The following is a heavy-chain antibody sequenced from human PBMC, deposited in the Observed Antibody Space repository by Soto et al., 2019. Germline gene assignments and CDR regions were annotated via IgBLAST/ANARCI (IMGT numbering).Heavy chain of an antibody. V-gene: IGHV3-72*01. CDR1: GFTFSDHY. CDR2: TRNKANSYTT. Sequence: EVQLVESGGGLVQPGGSLRLSCAASGFTFSDHYMDWVRQAPGKGLEWVGRTRNKANSYTTEYAASVKGRFTISRDDSKNSLYLQMNSLKTEDTAVYYCARATADCSGGSCYPPSYYFDYWGQGTLVTVSS. D-gene: IGHD2-15*01. CDR3: ARATADCSGGSCYPPSYYFDY. J-gene: IGHJ4*02.